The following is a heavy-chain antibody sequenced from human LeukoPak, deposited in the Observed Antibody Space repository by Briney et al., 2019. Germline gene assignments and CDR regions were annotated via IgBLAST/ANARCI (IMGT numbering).Heavy chain of an antibody. D-gene: IGHD2-8*01. CDR3: ARPTLMVYAIQNLGFDY. Sequence: ASVKVSCKASGYTFTGYYMHWVRQAPGQGLEWMGWINPNSGGTNYAQKFQGRVTMTRDTSISTAYMELSRLRSDDTAVYYCARPTLMVYAIQNLGFDYWGQGTLVTVSS. J-gene: IGHJ4*02. CDR1: GYTFTGYY. CDR2: INPNSGGT. V-gene: IGHV1-2*02.